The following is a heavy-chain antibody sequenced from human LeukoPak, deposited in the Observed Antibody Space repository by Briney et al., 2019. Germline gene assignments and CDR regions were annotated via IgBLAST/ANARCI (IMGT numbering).Heavy chain of an antibody. CDR3: ARVMITFGGVIAPDY. J-gene: IGHJ4*02. CDR2: ISAYNGNT. V-gene: IGHV1-18*01. D-gene: IGHD3-16*02. Sequence: ASVKVSCTASGYTFTSYGISWVRQAPGQGLEWMGWISAYNGNTNYAQKLQGRVTMTTDTSTSTAYMELRSLRSDDTAVYYCARVMITFGGVIAPDYWGQGTLVTVSS. CDR1: GYTFTSYG.